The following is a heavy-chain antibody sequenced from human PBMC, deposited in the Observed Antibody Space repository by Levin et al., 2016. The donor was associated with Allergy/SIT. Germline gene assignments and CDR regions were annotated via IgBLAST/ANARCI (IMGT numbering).Heavy chain of an antibody. D-gene: IGHD3-16*01. Sequence: GSLRLSCDVYDGSFSGYHWSWIRQLPGKGLDWIGEIDHSGSTNYNPSLKSRVSMSVDTIKKQFSLRLTSMTAADTAVYYCARHGAGAVPGPADYWGQGTVVTVSS. J-gene: IGHJ4*02. CDR1: DGSFSGYH. V-gene: IGHV4-34*01. CDR2: IDHSGST. CDR3: ARHGAGAVPGPADY.